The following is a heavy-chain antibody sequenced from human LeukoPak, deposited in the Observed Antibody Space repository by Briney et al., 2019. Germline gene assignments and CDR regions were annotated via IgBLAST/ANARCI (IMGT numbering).Heavy chain of an antibody. CDR3: AKAGGVVPTTIFDC. Sequence: PSETLSLTCTVSGGSISSGGYYWSWIRQHPGTGLEWIGYIYYSGSTYYNPSLKSRVTISVDTSENQFSLKLSSVTAADTAVYYCAKAGGVVPTTIFDCWGQRTLVTVSS. J-gene: IGHJ4*02. D-gene: IGHD2-15*01. V-gene: IGHV4-31*03. CDR1: GGSISSGGYY. CDR2: IYYSGST.